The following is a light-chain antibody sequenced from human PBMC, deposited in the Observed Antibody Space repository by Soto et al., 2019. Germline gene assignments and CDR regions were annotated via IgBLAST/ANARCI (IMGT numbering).Light chain of an antibody. CDR2: GAS. Sequence: EIMMTQSPATLSVSPGERATLSCRASQSVKSSLAWYQQKPGQAPRLLIYGASTRATGIPARFSGSGSGTDFTLTISSLEPEDFAVYYCQQRSNWPLTFGGGTKVDIK. CDR3: QQRSNWPLT. CDR1: QSVKSS. J-gene: IGKJ4*01. V-gene: IGKV3-15*01.